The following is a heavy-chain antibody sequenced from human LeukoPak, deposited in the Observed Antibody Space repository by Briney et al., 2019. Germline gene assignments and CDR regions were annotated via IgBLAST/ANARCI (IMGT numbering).Heavy chain of an antibody. J-gene: IGHJ4*02. V-gene: IGHV3-53*01. CDR1: GFTFSSRN. D-gene: IGHD3-16*02. CDR3: AKDALDLGELSSLFDY. Sequence: PGGSLRLSCAASGFTFSSRNMNWVRQAPGKGLEWVSDIYTDDRTYYADSVKGRFTISRDNSKNTLYLQMNSLRAEDTAVYYCAKDALDLGELSSLFDYWGQGTLVTVSS. CDR2: IYTDDRT.